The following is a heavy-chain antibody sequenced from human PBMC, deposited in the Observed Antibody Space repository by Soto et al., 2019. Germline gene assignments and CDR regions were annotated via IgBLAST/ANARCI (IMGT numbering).Heavy chain of an antibody. V-gene: IGHV3-30-3*01. CDR1: GFTFSSYA. J-gene: IGHJ6*02. CDR3: AREGGNYFYGMDV. Sequence: GGSLRLSCAASGFTFSSYAMHWVRQAPGKGLEWVAVISYDGSNKYYADSVKGRFTISRDNAKNTLYLQMNNLRAEDTAVYYCAREGGNYFYGMDVWGQGTTVTVSS. CDR2: ISYDGSNK.